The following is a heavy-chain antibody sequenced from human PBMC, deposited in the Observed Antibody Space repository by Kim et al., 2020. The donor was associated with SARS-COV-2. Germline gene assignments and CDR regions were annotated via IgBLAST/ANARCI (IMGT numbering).Heavy chain of an antibody. CDR3: AKETYYYGSGSPQDFDY. Sequence: GGSLRLSCAASGFTFSSYGMHWVRQAPGKGLEWVAVIWYDGSNKYYADSVKGRFTISRDNSKNTLYLQMNSLRAEDTAVYYCAKETYYYGSGSPQDFDYWGQGTLVTVSS. V-gene: IGHV3-33*06. J-gene: IGHJ4*02. D-gene: IGHD3-10*01. CDR2: IWYDGSNK. CDR1: GFTFSSYG.